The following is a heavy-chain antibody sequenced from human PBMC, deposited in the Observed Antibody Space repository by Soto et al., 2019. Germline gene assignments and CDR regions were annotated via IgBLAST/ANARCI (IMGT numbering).Heavy chain of an antibody. CDR2: INGDGTHR. CDR1: GFTFNKYW. CDR3: ARLGFVGKGVF. J-gene: IGHJ4*02. V-gene: IGHV3-74*01. Sequence: EVQLVESGGGLVQPGGSLRLSCATSGFTFNKYWIHWVRQAPGEGLVWVSRINGDGTHRDYAESVRGRFSISRVLAQSTVFLQMNSLKDEDTAVYYCARLGFVGKGVFWGQGIQVSVSS. D-gene: IGHD2-21*01.